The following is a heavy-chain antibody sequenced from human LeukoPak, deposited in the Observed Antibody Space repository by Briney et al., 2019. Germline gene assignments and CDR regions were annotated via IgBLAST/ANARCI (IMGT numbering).Heavy chain of an antibody. CDR1: GGSIIIDNYY. D-gene: IGHD3-22*01. J-gene: IGHJ5*02. Sequence: PSETLSLTCIVSGGSIIIDNYYWAWIRQPPGRGLEWIGSAHYSGDAYYNPSLKSRVTISVDTSNNQFSLKLNSVTAADTAMYYCARDSKYDSTGHAPWGLGTLVTVSS. CDR3: ARDSKYDSTGHAP. CDR2: AHYSGDA. V-gene: IGHV4-39*07.